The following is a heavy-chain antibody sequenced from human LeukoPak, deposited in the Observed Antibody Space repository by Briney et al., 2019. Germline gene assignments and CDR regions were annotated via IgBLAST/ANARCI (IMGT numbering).Heavy chain of an antibody. CDR3: ASYGSGSRGAFDI. J-gene: IGHJ3*02. V-gene: IGHV4-61*02. D-gene: IGHD3-10*01. Sequence: SETLSLTCTVSGGSISTSNYYWSWIRQPAGKGLEWIGRIYTSGSTNYNPSLKSRVTISVDTSKNQFSLKLSSVTAADTAVYYCASYGSGSRGAFDIWGQGTMVTVSS. CDR1: GGSISTSNYY. CDR2: IYTSGST.